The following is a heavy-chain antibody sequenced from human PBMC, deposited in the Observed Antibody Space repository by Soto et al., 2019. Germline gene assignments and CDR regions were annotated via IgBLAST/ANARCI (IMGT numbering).Heavy chain of an antibody. D-gene: IGHD5-18*01. CDR3: AREKSAMVTVDY. J-gene: IGHJ4*02. V-gene: IGHV3-11*01. Sequence: GGSLRLSCAASGFTFSDYYMSWIRQAPGKGLEWVSYITSSGSTIYYADSVKGRFTISRDNAKNSLYLQMNSLRAEDTAVYYCAREKSAMVTVDYWGQGTLVTVSS. CDR2: ITSSGSTI. CDR1: GFTFSDYY.